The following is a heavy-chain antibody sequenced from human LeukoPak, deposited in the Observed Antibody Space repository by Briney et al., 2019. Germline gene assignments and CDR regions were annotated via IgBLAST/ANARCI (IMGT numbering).Heavy chain of an antibody. CDR1: GYTFTSYD. CDR2: MNPNSGTT. J-gene: IGHJ5*02. Sequence: ASVKVSCKSSGYTFTSYDINWGRQATGQGLEWMGWMNPNSGTTGYAQKFQGRVTMTRNTSISTAYMELSSLRSEDTAVYYCARGEIYESWFDPWGQGTLVTVSS. V-gene: IGHV1-8*01. D-gene: IGHD3-16*01. CDR3: ARGEIYESWFDP.